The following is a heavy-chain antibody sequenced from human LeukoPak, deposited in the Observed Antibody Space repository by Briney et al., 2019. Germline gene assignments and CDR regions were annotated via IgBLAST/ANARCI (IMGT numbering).Heavy chain of an antibody. CDR1: GITVSSND. J-gene: IGHJ4*02. Sequence: PGGSLRLSCAASGITVSSNDMSWVRQAPGKGLEWVSVIYSGGSTYYADSVKGRFTISRDISKNTLCLQMNSLRAEDTAVYYCARGPTVQEDLDYWGQETLVTVSS. V-gene: IGHV3-66*01. CDR2: IYSGGST. CDR3: ARGPTVQEDLDY.